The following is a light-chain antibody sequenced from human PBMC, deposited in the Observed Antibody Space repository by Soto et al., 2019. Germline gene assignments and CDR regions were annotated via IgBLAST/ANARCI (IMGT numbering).Light chain of an antibody. CDR1: SSDIGSNF. Sequence: QSVLTQPPSASGTPGQRVTIPCSGSSSDIGSNFVYWYQQLPGTAPKLLIYRNNQRPSGVPARFSGSKSGTSASLAISGLRSEDEADYYCAAWDDSLSGYVVFGGGTKVTVL. J-gene: IGLJ2*01. CDR3: AAWDDSLSGYVV. V-gene: IGLV1-47*01. CDR2: RNN.